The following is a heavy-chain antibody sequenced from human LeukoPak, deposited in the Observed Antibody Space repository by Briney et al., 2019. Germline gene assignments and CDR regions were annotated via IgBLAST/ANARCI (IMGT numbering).Heavy chain of an antibody. CDR3: ASSQGYYYDSSGYYYFY. V-gene: IGHV4-4*02. CDR2: IYHSGST. D-gene: IGHD3-22*01. J-gene: IGHJ4*02. Sequence: SDTLSLTCTISGYSISSNNWWSWVRQPPGKGLEWIGEIYHSGSTNYNPSLKSRVTISVDKSKNQFSLKLGSVTAADTAVYYCASSQGYYYDSSGYYYFYWGQGTLVTVSS. CDR1: GYSISSNNW.